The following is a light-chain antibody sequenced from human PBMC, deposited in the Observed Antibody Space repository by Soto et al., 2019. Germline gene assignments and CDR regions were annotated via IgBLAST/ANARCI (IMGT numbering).Light chain of an antibody. CDR3: QQYRHWPPLT. J-gene: IGKJ4*01. CDR1: QTVDRA. V-gene: IGKV3-15*01. CDR2: GSS. Sequence: IVMTQSPATLSVSPGETATLSCRASQTVDRAVAWYPHKPGQAPRLLIVGSSFRATGVPGRFSGGGSGTDFTLTISSLQSEDFAVYYCQQYRHWPPLTFGGGTAVEIK.